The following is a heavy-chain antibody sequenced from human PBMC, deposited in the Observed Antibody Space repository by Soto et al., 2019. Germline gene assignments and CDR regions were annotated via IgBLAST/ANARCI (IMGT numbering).Heavy chain of an antibody. V-gene: IGHV2-5*02. J-gene: IGHJ4*02. Sequence: QITLKESGPTLVKPTQTLTLTCTFSGFSLSTSAVGVGWIRQPPGKALEWLALIYWDDDKQYSPSLKSRLTITKDTSKNQVGLTMSNMDPVDTATYYCAYRRGRHGRGITRTYYFDYWGQGTLVIVSS. D-gene: IGHD3-10*02. CDR2: IYWDDDK. CDR1: GFSLSTSAVG. CDR3: AYRRGRHGRGITRTYYFDY.